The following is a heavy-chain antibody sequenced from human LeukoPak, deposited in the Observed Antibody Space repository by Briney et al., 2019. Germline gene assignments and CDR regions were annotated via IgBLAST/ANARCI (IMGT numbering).Heavy chain of an antibody. Sequence: GGSLRLSCAASGFTFSSYAMSWVRQAPGKGLEWVSAISGSGGSTYYADSVKGRFTISRDNSKNTLYLQMNSLRAEDTAIYYCAKGPYSSTMFDYWGQGTLVTVSS. D-gene: IGHD6-19*01. CDR2: ISGSGGST. J-gene: IGHJ4*02. CDR3: AKGPYSSTMFDY. CDR1: GFTFSSYA. V-gene: IGHV3-23*01.